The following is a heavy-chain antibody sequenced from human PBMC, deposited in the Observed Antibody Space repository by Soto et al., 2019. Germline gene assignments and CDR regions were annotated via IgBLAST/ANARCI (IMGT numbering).Heavy chain of an antibody. V-gene: IGHV3-23*01. Sequence: VGSQRLSCEASGFTFETTALSWVRQAPGKGLEWVATISGTGLSKYYADSMKSRFIISRDNSRNTLYLQMNSLRAEGTARYYFAGPGSVNEYMWDTTFWGQETPFTVPS. J-gene: IGHJ4*02. D-gene: IGHD1-26*01. CDR2: ISGTGLSK. CDR3: AGPGSVNEYMWDTTF. CDR1: GFTFETTA.